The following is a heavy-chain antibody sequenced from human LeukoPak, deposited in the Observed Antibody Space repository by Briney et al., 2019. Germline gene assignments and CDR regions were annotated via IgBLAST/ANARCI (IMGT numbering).Heavy chain of an antibody. D-gene: IGHD1-26*01. Sequence: SETLSLTCTVSGGSISSYYWSWIRQPPGKGLEWIGHIYTSGSTNYSPSLKSRVTISVDTSKNQFSLKMNFVTAADTAVYFCARRRGGTYYFDYWGQGTLVTVSS. J-gene: IGHJ4*02. CDR1: GGSISSYY. CDR2: IYTSGST. V-gene: IGHV4-4*09. CDR3: ARRRGGTYYFDY.